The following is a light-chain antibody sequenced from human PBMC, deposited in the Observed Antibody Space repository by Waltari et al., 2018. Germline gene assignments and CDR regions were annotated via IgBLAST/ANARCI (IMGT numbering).Light chain of an antibody. CDR3: HQYNDWWT. J-gene: IGKJ1*01. V-gene: IGKV3-15*01. CDR2: GAS. Sequence: EIVMTQSPATLSVSPGERATLSCRASQSISSSLAWYQQKPGQAPRLLISGASTRVPGIPARFSGSGSGTEFTLTISSLQSEDFVVYYCHQYNDWWTFGQGTKVEIK. CDR1: QSISSS.